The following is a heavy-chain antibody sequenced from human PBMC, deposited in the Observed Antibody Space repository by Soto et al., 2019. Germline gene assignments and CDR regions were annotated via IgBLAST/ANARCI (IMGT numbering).Heavy chain of an antibody. V-gene: IGHV1-69*12. CDR3: ASRRICSGNSCNYYFTIDV. CDR1: GGTFSSYA. CDR2: IIPMSGTS. J-gene: IGHJ6*02. Sequence: QVQLVQSGAEVKKPGSSVKVSCKAPGGTFSSYAIAWVRQAPGQGLEWMGEIIPMSGTSTYAQKFQSRVKIPADESTPTDYMDLSNLRSEDTALYFGASRRICSGNSCNYYFTIDVWGQGNTVTVSS. D-gene: IGHD6-19*01.